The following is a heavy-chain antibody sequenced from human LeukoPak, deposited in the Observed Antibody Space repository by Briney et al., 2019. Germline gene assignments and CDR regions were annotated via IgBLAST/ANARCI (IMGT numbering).Heavy chain of an antibody. CDR1: GFTVSSNY. CDR3: AKEAAYDILTGYFGYFDY. D-gene: IGHD3-9*01. Sequence: GGSLRLSCAASGFTVSSNYMSWVRQAPGKGLEWVSVIYSGGSTYYADSVKGRFTISRHNSKNTLYLQMNSLRAEDTAVYYCAKEAAYDILTGYFGYFDYWGQGTLVTVSS. V-gene: IGHV3-53*04. CDR2: IYSGGST. J-gene: IGHJ4*02.